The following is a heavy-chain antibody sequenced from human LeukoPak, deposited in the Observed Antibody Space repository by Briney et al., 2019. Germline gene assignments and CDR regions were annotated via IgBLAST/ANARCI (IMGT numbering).Heavy chain of an antibody. CDR1: GDSISRSTYY. J-gene: IGHJ2*01. CDR3: ARGVTMIVVVIHDWYFDL. CDR2: IYYTRST. Sequence: SETLSLTCTVSGDSISRSTYYWAWIRQPPGKGLEWIGSIYYTRSTYYNPSLKSRVTISVDTSKNQFSLKLTSVTAADTAVYYCARGVTMIVVVIHDWYFDLWGRGTLVTVSS. V-gene: IGHV4-39*01. D-gene: IGHD3-22*01.